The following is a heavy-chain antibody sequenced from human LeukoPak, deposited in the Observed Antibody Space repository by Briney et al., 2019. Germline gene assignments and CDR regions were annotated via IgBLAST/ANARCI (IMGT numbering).Heavy chain of an antibody. CDR1: GFTFSNSW. CDR2: ISYDGSNK. D-gene: IGHD4-17*01. V-gene: IGHV3-30*18. Sequence: GGSLRLSCAASGFTFSNSWMSWVRQAPGKGLEWVAGISYDGSNKYYADSVKGRFTISRDNSKNTLYLQMNSLRAEDTAVYYCAKDLATVTTSGWFDPWGQGTLVTVSS. CDR3: AKDLATVTTSGWFDP. J-gene: IGHJ5*02.